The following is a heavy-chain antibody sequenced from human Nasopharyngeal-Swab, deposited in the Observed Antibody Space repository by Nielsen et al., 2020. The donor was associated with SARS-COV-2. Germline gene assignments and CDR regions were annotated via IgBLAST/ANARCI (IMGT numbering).Heavy chain of an antibody. CDR3: ATSPPTVVNWFDP. J-gene: IGHJ5*02. V-gene: IGHV5-10-1*01. Sequence: KVSCKGSGYSFTSYWISWVRQMPGKGLEWMGRIDPSDSYTNYSPSFQGHVTISADKSISTAYLQWSSLKASDTAMYYCATSPPTVVNWFDPWGQGTLVTVSS. D-gene: IGHD4-23*01. CDR2: IDPSDSYT. CDR1: GYSFTSYW.